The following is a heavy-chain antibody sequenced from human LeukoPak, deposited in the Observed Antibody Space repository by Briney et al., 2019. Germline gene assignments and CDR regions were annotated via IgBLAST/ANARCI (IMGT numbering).Heavy chain of an antibody. CDR2: NYHSEST. Sequence: SETLSLTCAVSGGSISSSNWWSWVRQPPGKGLEWIGENYHSESTNYNPSLKSRVTISVDKSKNQFSLKLSSVTAADTAVYYCARDLYGLGLDYWGQGTLVTVSS. V-gene: IGHV4-4*02. D-gene: IGHD4-17*01. CDR3: ARDLYGLGLDY. CDR1: GGSISSSNW. J-gene: IGHJ4*02.